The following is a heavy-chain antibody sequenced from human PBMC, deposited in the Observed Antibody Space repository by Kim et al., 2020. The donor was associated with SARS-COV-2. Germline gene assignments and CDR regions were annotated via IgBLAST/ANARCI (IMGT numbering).Heavy chain of an antibody. J-gene: IGHJ5*02. CDR3: AKGGRNNWFDP. Sequence: TYYADSVKGRFTISRDNSKNTLYLQMNSLRAEDTAVYYCAKGGRNNWFDPWGQGTLVTVSS. D-gene: IGHD3-16*01. CDR2: T. V-gene: IGHV3-23*01.